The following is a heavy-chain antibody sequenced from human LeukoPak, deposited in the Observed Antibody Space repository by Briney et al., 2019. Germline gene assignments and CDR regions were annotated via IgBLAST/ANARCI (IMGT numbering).Heavy chain of an antibody. CDR1: GDSISSHY. D-gene: IGHD2-2*01. V-gene: IGHV4-4*07. J-gene: IGHJ3*02. Sequence: PSETLSLTCTVSGDSISSHYWSWIRQPAGKGLEWIGRIYTSGSTNYNPSLKSRVTMSVDTSKNQFSLKLSSVTAADTAVYYSARERGQWDIVVVPAAMPDAFDMWGQGTMVTVSS. CDR2: IYTSGST. CDR3: ARERGQWDIVVVPAAMPDAFDM.